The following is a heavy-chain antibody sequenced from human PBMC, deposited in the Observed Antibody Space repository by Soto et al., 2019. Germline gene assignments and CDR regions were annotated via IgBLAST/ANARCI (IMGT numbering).Heavy chain of an antibody. CDR2: FDPEDGET. Sequence: ASVKVSCKVSGYTLTELSMHWVRQAPGKGLEWMGGFDPEDGETIYAQKFQGRVTMTEDTSTDTAYMELSSLRSEDTAVYYCATVGSGWYPYYFEDWGEGTLVTVGS. V-gene: IGHV1-24*01. J-gene: IGHJ4*02. CDR3: ATVGSGWYPYYFED. D-gene: IGHD6-19*01. CDR1: GYTLTELS.